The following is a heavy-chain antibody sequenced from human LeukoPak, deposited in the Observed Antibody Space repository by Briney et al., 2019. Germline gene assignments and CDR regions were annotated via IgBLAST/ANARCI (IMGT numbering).Heavy chain of an antibody. D-gene: IGHD3-22*01. CDR3: AKGPTYDSLPYYFDY. CDR2: ISSNGGST. V-gene: IGHV3-64D*09. CDR1: GFTFSYYA. Sequence: GGSLRLSCAASGFTFSYYAMHWVRQAAGKGLEFVSGISSNGGSTYYADSLKGRFTVSRDNSNNTLYLQMSSLRAEDTAIYYCAKGPTYDSLPYYFDYWGQGTLVTVSS. J-gene: IGHJ4*02.